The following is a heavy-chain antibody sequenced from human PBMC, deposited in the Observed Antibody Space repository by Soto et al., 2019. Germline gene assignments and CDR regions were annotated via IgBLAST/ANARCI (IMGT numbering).Heavy chain of an antibody. D-gene: IGHD3-10*01. Sequence: EVQLVESGGGLVQPGGSLRLSCAASGFTFSDHYMDWVRQAPGKGLEWVGRSRDKAHSYTTEFAASVKGRFTTSRDDSKNSLYQQMNSLKTEDTAVYYCARPLRVGKTMGWDYWGQGTLVTVSS. CDR2: SRDKAHSYTT. CDR1: GFTFSDHY. CDR3: ARPLRVGKTMGWDY. J-gene: IGHJ4*02. V-gene: IGHV3-72*01.